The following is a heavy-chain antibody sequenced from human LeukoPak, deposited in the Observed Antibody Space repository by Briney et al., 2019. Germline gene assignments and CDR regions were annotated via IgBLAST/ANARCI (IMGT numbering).Heavy chain of an antibody. D-gene: IGHD1-26*01. Sequence: GSSVKVSCKASGGTFSSYAISWVRQAPGQGLEWMGGIIPIFGTANYAQKFQGRVTITTDESTSTAYMELSSLRSEDTAVYYCASRGYYGAFDIWGQGTMCTASS. CDR3: ASRGYYGAFDI. CDR1: GGTFSSYA. V-gene: IGHV1-69*05. CDR2: IIPIFGTA. J-gene: IGHJ3*02.